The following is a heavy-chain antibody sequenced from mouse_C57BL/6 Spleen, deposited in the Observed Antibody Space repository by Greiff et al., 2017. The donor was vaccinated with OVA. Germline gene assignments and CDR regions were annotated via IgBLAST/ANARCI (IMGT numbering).Heavy chain of an antibody. J-gene: IGHJ4*01. CDR1: GYSFTSYY. CDR2: IYPGSGNT. CDR3: AKGYAMDY. V-gene: IGHV1-66*01. Sequence: ESGPELVKPGASVKISCKASGYSFTSYYIHWVKQRPGQGLEWIGWIYPGSGNTKYNEKFKGKATLTADTSSSTAYMQLSSLTSEDSAVYYCAKGYAMDYWGQGTSVTVSS.